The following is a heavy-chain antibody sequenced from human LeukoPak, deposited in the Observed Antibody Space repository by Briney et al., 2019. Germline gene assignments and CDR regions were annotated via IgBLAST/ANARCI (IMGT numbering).Heavy chain of an antibody. J-gene: IGHJ6*03. CDR3: AINQAGYCGGGSCYRHEFYYMDV. CDR1: GGTFSTYV. Sequence: ASVKVSCKASGGTFSTYVISWVRQAPGQGLEWMGGVIPVFGTANYAEKFQDRVTITADKSTSTAYMELSSLRSEDTAMYYCAINQAGYCGGGSCYRHEFYYMDVWGKGTSVTVSS. CDR2: VIPVFGTA. V-gene: IGHV1-69*06. D-gene: IGHD2-15*01.